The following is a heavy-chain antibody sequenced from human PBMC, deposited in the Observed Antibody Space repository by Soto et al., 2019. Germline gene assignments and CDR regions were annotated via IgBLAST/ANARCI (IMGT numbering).Heavy chain of an antibody. CDR2: ISGSGGST. CDR1: GFTFSSYA. Sequence: GGSLRLSCAASGFTFSSYAMSWVRQAPGKGLEWVSAISGSGGSTYYADSVKGRFTISRDNSKNTLYLQMNSLRAEDTAVYYCAKDDIAARRKNWFDPWGQGTLVTVSS. V-gene: IGHV3-23*01. J-gene: IGHJ5*02. CDR3: AKDDIAARRKNWFDP. D-gene: IGHD6-6*01.